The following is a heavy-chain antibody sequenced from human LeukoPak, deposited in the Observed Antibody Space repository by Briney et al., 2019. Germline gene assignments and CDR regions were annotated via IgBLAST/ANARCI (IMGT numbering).Heavy chain of an antibody. CDR2: IYPGDSDT. J-gene: IGHJ3*02. CDR3: VRPPFI. V-gene: IGHV5-51*01. Sequence: GESLKISCKGPGYSFSTNWIGWVRQMPGKGLEWMGIIYPGDSDTRYSPSFQGQVTISADKSISTAYLQWSSLKASDTAMYYCVRPPFIWGQGTMVIVSS. CDR1: GYSFSTNW.